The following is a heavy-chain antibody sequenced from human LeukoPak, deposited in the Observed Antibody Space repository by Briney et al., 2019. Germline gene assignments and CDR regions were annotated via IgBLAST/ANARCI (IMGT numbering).Heavy chain of an antibody. J-gene: IGHJ4*02. CDR3: AKGPTYYDFWSGYYSFDY. CDR1: GGSFSGYY. Sequence: PSETLSLTCAVYGGSFSGYYWSWIRQPPGKGLEWIGEINHSGSTNYNPSLKSRVTISVDTSKNQFSLKLSSVTAADTAVYYCAKGPTYYDFWSGYYSFDYWGQGTLVTVSS. D-gene: IGHD3-3*01. CDR2: INHSGST. V-gene: IGHV4-34*01.